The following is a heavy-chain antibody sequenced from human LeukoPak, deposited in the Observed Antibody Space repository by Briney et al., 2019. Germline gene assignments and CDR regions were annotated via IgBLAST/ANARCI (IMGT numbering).Heavy chain of an antibody. D-gene: IGHD5-18*01. Sequence: SETLSLTCTVSGGSISSSSYYWGWIRQPPGKGLEWIGSIYYSGSTYFNPSLKSRVTISVDTSKNQFSLKLSSVTAADTAVYYCASSVDTAMVASGVFDYWGQGTLVTVSP. CDR2: IYYSGST. CDR1: GGSISSSSYY. CDR3: ASSVDTAMVASGVFDY. J-gene: IGHJ4*02. V-gene: IGHV4-39*01.